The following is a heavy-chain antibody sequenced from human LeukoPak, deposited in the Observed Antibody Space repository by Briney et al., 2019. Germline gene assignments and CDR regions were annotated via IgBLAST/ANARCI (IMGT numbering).Heavy chain of an antibody. CDR2: ISWNSGSI. V-gene: IGHV3-9*01. CDR1: GFTFDDYA. D-gene: IGHD3-10*01. CDR3: AKDTGPGYLVRGVITTDYFDY. Sequence: GRSLRLSCAASGFTFDDYAMHWVRQAPGKGLEWVSGISWNSGSIGYADSVKGRFTISRDNAKNSLYLQMNSLRAEDTALYYCAKDTGPGYLVRGVITTDYFDYWGQGTLVTVSS. J-gene: IGHJ4*02.